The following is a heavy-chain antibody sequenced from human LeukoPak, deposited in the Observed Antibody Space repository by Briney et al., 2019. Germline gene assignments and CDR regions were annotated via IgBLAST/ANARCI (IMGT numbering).Heavy chain of an antibody. Sequence: ASVKVSCKASGYTFTGYYMYWMRQAPGQGLEWMGWINPNSGGTNYAQKFQGRVTMTRDTSISTAYMELSRLRSDDTAVYYCARVFNSGNYVDYWGQGTLVTVSS. CDR2: INPNSGGT. CDR1: GYTFTGYY. CDR3: ARVFNSGNYVDY. D-gene: IGHD3-10*02. V-gene: IGHV1-2*02. J-gene: IGHJ4*02.